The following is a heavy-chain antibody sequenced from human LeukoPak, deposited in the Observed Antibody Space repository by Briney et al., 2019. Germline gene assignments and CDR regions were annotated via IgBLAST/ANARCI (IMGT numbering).Heavy chain of an antibody. CDR3: ARIIVGATKVIDY. J-gene: IGHJ4*02. V-gene: IGHV1-2*02. CDR2: INPNSGGT. CDR1: GYTFTGYY. D-gene: IGHD1-26*01. Sequence: ASVKVSCKASGYTFTGYYMHLVRQAPGQGLEWMGWINPNSGGTNYAQKFQGRVTMTRDTSISTAYMELSRLRSDDTAVYYCARIIVGATKVIDYWGQGTLVTVPS.